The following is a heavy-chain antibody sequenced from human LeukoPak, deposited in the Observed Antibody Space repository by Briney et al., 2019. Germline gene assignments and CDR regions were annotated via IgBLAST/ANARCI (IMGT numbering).Heavy chain of an antibody. D-gene: IGHD6-6*01. CDR3: ARQPYSSSGGMDV. V-gene: IGHV4-4*02. CDR2: IYHSGST. Sequence: SETLSLTCAVSGGSISSSNWWSWVRQPPGKGLEWIGEIYHSGSTNYNPSLKSRVTISVDKSISTAYLQWSSLKASDTAIYYCARQPYSSSGGMDVWGQGTTVTVSS. CDR1: GGSISSSNW. J-gene: IGHJ6*02.